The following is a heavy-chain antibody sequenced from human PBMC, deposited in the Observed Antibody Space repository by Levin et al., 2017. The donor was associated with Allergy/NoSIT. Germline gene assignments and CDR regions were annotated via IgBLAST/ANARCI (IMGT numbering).Heavy chain of an antibody. CDR2: IYYSGST. CDR3: ARHVRVGIAVAGTPNYFDY. V-gene: IGHV4-59*08. J-gene: IGHJ4*02. CDR1: GGSISSYY. D-gene: IGHD6-19*01. Sequence: SETLSLTCTVSGGSISSYYWSWIRQPPGKGLEWIGYIYYSGSTNYNPSLKSRVTISVDTSKNQFSLKLSSVTAADTAVYYCARHVRVGIAVAGTPNYFDYWGQGTLVTVSS.